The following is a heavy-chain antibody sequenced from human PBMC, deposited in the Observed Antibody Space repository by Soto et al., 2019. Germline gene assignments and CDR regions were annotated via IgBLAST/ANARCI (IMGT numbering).Heavy chain of an antibody. CDR2: IYYSGST. CDR1: GGSISSSSYY. Sequence: QLQLQESGPGLVKPSETLSLTCTVSGGSISSSSYYWGWIRQPPGKGLEWIGSIYYSGSTYYNPSLKGRVTISVDTSKNQFSLKLSSVTAADTAVYYCARLATYYDFWSGKRFFDYWGQGTLVTVSS. V-gene: IGHV4-39*01. D-gene: IGHD3-3*01. J-gene: IGHJ4*02. CDR3: ARLATYYDFWSGKRFFDY.